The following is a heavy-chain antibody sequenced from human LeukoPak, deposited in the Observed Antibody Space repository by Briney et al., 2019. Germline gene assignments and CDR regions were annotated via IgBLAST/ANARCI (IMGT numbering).Heavy chain of an antibody. CDR2: ISAYSGNT. Sequence: ASVKVSCKASGFTFTSYGFSWVRQAPGQGLEWMGWISAYSGNTNFAQKLQGRVTMTTDTSTSTAYMELRSLRSDDTAVYYCARDGVEMATYSYYAMDVWGQGTAVTVSS. V-gene: IGHV1-18*04. CDR3: ARDGVEMATYSYYAMDV. D-gene: IGHD5-24*01. CDR1: GFTFTSYG. J-gene: IGHJ6*02.